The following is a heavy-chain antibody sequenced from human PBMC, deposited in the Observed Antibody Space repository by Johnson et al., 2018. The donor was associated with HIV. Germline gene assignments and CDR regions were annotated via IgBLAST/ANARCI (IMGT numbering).Heavy chain of an antibody. D-gene: IGHD3-16*01. Sequence: QMLLVESGGGLVQPGRSLRLSCAASGFTFDDYAMHWVRQAPGKGLEWVAVISYDGSNKYYADSVKGRFTISRDNSKNTLYLRLSGLRAEDTAFYYCAISIPRPGWGDAFDIWGQGTMVTVSS. V-gene: IGHV3-30-3*01. CDR3: AISIPRPGWGDAFDI. CDR2: ISYDGSNK. J-gene: IGHJ3*02. CDR1: GFTFDDYA.